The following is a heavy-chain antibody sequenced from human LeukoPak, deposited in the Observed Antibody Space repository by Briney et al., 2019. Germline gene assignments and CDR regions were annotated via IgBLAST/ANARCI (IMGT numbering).Heavy chain of an antibody. D-gene: IGHD3-3*01. CDR2: IRSKANSYAT. CDR3: TRQESDFWSGYYTGYFDY. CDR1: GFTFSGSA. J-gene: IGHJ4*02. V-gene: IGHV3-73*01. Sequence: PRGSLRLSCAASGFTFSGSAMHWVRQASGKGLEWVGRIRSKANSYATAYAASVKGRFTISRDDSKNTAYLQMNSLKTEDTAVYYCTRQESDFWSGYYTGYFDYWGQGTLVTVSS.